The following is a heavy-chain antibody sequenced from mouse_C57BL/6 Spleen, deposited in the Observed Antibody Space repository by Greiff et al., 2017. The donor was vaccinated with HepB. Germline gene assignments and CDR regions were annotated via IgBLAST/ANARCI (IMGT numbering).Heavy chain of an antibody. CDR3: ARPYDLAWFAY. Sequence: QVQLQQSGPELVKPGASVKISCKASGYAFSSSWMNWVKQRPGKGLEWIGRIYPGDGDTNYNGKFKGKATLTADKSSSTAYMQLSSLTSEDSAVYSCARPYDLAWFAYWGQGPLVTVAA. CDR2: IYPGDGDT. V-gene: IGHV1-82*01. D-gene: IGHD2-4*01. CDR1: GYAFSSSW. J-gene: IGHJ3*01.